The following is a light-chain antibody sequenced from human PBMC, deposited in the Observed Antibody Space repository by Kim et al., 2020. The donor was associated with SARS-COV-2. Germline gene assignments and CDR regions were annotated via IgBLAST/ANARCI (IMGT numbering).Light chain of an antibody. CDR3: QQYNNQPLT. J-gene: IGKJ5*01. CDR2: DAS. Sequence: DFKMRHSPSSLSSSVGDRVTITCRASQVISNYLGWYQQKPGKAPKLLIYDASTLETGVPSRFSGCGSGTEFTLTISSLQPEDIATYYCQQYNNQPLTFGQGTQVEIK. V-gene: IGKV1-33*01. CDR1: QVISNY.